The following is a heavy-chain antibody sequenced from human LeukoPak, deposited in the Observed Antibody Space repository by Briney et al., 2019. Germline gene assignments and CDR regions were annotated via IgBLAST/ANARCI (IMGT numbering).Heavy chain of an antibody. V-gene: IGHV1-2*02. Sequence: ASVKVSCKASGYTFTGYYMHWVRQAPGQGLEWMGWINPNSGGTNYAQKFQGRVTMTRDTSISTASMELSRLKSDDTAVYYCARAYCSSTSCYARYYDFWTSLTNWFDPWGQGTLVTVSS. J-gene: IGHJ5*02. CDR2: INPNSGGT. D-gene: IGHD2-2*01. CDR3: ARAYCSSTSCYARYYDFWTSLTNWFDP. CDR1: GYTFTGYY.